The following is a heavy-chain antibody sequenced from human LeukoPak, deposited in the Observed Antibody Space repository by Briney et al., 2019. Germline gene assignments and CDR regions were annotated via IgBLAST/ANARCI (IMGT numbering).Heavy chain of an antibody. CDR1: GSTFSNDW. J-gene: IGHJ4*02. CDR2: INQHGSET. Sequence: GGPLRLSCAASGSTFSNDWMSWVRQAPGKGLEWVGNINQHGSETYYGDSLKGRFTISRDNSKNTLYLHMNRLRAEDTAVYYCARDDNWRPREYWGQGILVTVSS. D-gene: IGHD3-3*01. CDR3: ARDDNWRPREY. V-gene: IGHV3-7*01.